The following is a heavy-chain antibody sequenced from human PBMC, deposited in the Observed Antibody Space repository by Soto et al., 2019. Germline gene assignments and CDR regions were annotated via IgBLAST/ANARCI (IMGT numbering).Heavy chain of an antibody. CDR3: ARDPAAGTSLYFFAGWFDP. D-gene: IGHD6-13*01. V-gene: IGHV1-69*04. CDR1: GGTFSSYT. CDR2: IIPILGIA. Sequence: SVKVSCKASGGTFSSYTISWVRQAPGQGLEWMGRIIPILGIANYAQKFQGRVTITADKSTSTAYMELSSLRSEDTAVYYCARDPAAGTSLYFFAGWFDPWGQGTLVTVSS. J-gene: IGHJ5*02.